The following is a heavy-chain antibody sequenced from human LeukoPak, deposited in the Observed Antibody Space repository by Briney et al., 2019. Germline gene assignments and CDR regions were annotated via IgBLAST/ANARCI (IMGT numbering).Heavy chain of an antibody. CDR3: ASSRSGWFHDAFDI. V-gene: IGHV4-59*01. D-gene: IGHD6-19*01. Sequence: SETLSLTCTVSGGSISSYYWSWIRQPPGKGLEWIGYIYYSGSTNYNPSLKSRVTISVDTSKNQFSLKLGSVTAADTAVYYCASSRSGWFHDAFDIWGQGTMVTVSS. J-gene: IGHJ3*02. CDR1: GGSISSYY. CDR2: IYYSGST.